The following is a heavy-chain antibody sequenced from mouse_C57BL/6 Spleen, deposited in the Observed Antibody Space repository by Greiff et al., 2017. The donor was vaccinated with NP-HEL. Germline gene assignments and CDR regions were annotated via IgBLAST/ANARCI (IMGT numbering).Heavy chain of an antibody. V-gene: IGHV5-17*01. J-gene: IGHJ4*01. CDR3: ASSSITTVVRD. CDR2: ISSGSSTI. D-gene: IGHD1-1*01. Sequence: EVQLVESGGGLVKPGGSLKLSCAASGFTFSDYGMHWVRQAPEKGLEWVAYISSGSSTIYYADTVKGRFTISRDNAKNTLFLQMTSLRSEDTAMYYCASSSITTVVRDWGQGTSVTVSS. CDR1: GFTFSDYG.